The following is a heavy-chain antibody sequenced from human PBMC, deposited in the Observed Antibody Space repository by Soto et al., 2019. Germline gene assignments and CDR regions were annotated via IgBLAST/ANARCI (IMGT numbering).Heavy chain of an antibody. D-gene: IGHD6-6*01. CDR1: GYAFTSYA. Sequence: GASVKVSCKASGYAFTSYAMHWVRQARGQRLEWMGWIIAGNGNTNYAQKFQGRVTITRDTSTSTAYMELSSLRSEDTAVYYCAADSPYSSSAEFDPWGQGTLVTVSS. CDR2: IIAGNGNT. J-gene: IGHJ5*02. CDR3: AADSPYSSSAEFDP. V-gene: IGHV1-58*02.